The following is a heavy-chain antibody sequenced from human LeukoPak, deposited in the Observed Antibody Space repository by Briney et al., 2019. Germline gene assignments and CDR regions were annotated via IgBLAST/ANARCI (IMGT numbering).Heavy chain of an antibody. Sequence: SEALSLTCAVSGGSITSNNWWSWVRQPPGKGLEWIGEIYHSGSTNYNPSLKSRVTISVDTSKNQFSLKLSSVTAADTAVYYCARGPTPDFFDYWGQGTLVTVSS. J-gene: IGHJ4*02. V-gene: IGHV4-4*02. CDR3: ARGPTPDFFDY. CDR1: GGSITSNNW. D-gene: IGHD2/OR15-2a*01. CDR2: IYHSGST.